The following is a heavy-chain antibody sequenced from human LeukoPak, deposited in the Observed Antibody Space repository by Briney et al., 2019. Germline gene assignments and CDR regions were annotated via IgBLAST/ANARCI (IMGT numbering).Heavy chain of an antibody. CDR3: AGAWGYSYGPLDY. Sequence: SETLSFTCAVSGGSISSSNWWSWVRQPPGKGLEWIGEIYHSGSTNYNPSLKSRVTISVDKSKNQFSLKLSSVTAADTAVYYCAGAWGYSYGPLDYWGQGTLVTVSS. V-gene: IGHV4-4*02. CDR1: GGSISSSNW. D-gene: IGHD5-18*01. CDR2: IYHSGST. J-gene: IGHJ4*02.